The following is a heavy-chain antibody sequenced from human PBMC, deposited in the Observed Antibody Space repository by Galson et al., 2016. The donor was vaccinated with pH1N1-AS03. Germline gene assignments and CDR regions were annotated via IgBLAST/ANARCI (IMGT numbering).Heavy chain of an antibody. CDR2: IFYSGST. J-gene: IGHJ6*02. CDR1: GGSISSYY. V-gene: IGHV4-59*01. Sequence: ETLSLTCTVSGGSISSYYWSWIRQPPGKGLEWIGYIFYSGSTNYNPSLKSRVTISVDTSKNQFSLKLSSVTAADTAVYYCARDYGSGWSETHYYGMNVWGQGTTVTVSS. CDR3: ARDYGSGWSETHYYGMNV. D-gene: IGHD6-19*01.